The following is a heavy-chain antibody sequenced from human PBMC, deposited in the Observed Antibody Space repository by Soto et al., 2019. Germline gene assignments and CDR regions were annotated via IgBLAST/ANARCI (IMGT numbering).Heavy chain of an antibody. J-gene: IGHJ6*02. CDR3: ARDQLWFGEGPAGMDV. V-gene: IGHV4-61*01. CDR2: VSYRGIT. Sequence: SETLSLTCPVSGGSVSSDSYFWSWVRQPPGKGLEWIGYVSYRGITTYNPSLKSRVTILLGTSKNQVSLNLRSVTAADTAVYYCARDQLWFGEGPAGMDVWGQGTTVTVSS. CDR1: GGSVSSDSYF. D-gene: IGHD3-10*01.